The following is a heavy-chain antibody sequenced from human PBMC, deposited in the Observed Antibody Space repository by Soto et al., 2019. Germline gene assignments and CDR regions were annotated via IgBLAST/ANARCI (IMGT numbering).Heavy chain of an antibody. Sequence: PSDTLYLTCASSGDSISSGGYAWSWIRQPPGKGLEWIGYIYHSGSTYYNPSLKSRVTISVDTSKNQFSLKPSSVTAADTAVYYCARELRITMVRGVPYTGFDPWGQGTLVTVSS. CDR3: ARELRITMVRGVPYTGFDP. CDR1: GDSISSGGYA. CDR2: IYHSGST. V-gene: IGHV4-30-2*05. D-gene: IGHD3-10*01. J-gene: IGHJ5*02.